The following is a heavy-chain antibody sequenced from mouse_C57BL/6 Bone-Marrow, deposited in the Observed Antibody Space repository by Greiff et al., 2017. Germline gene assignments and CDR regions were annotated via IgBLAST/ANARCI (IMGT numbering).Heavy chain of an antibody. CDR3: TYYSPFYALDY. Sequence: EVKVEESGGGLVQPGGSMKLSCAASGFTFSDAWMDWVRQSPEKGLEWVAEIRNKANNHATYYAESVKGRFTISRDDSKSSVYLQMNSLRAEDTGIYCCTYYSPFYALDYWGQGTSVTVSS. CDR2: IRNKANNHAT. CDR1: GFTFSDAW. D-gene: IGHD2-12*01. V-gene: IGHV6-6*01. J-gene: IGHJ4*01.